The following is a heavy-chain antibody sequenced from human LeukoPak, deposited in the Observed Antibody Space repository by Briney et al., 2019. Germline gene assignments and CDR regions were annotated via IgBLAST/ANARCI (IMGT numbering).Heavy chain of an antibody. D-gene: IGHD3-10*01. Sequence: GGSLRLSCAASGFTFSSYAMSWVRQAPGKGLEWVSAISGSGGSTYYADSVKGRFTISRDNSKNTLYLQMNSLRAEDTAVYYCARSTTYYYGSGSYGFDYWGQGTLVTVSS. J-gene: IGHJ4*02. CDR2: ISGSGGST. CDR3: ARSTTYYYGSGSYGFDY. CDR1: GFTFSSYA. V-gene: IGHV3-23*01.